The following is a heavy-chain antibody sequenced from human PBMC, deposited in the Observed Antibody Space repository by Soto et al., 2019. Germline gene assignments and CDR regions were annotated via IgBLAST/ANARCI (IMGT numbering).Heavy chain of an antibody. J-gene: IGHJ4*02. D-gene: IGHD1-1*01. CDR2: ISSSSSTI. Sequence: EVQLVESGGGLVQPGGSLRLSCAASGFTFSSYSMNWVRQAPGKGLEWVSYISSSSSTIYYADSVKGRFTISRDNAKNPLYMQMTSLRAEDTAVYYCARYLFTITMDYLDYWGQRPLVTLSS. CDR1: GFTFSSYS. V-gene: IGHV3-48*01. CDR3: ARYLFTITMDYLDY.